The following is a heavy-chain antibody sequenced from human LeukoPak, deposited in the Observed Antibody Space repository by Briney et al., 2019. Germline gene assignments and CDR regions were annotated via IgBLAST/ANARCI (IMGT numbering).Heavy chain of an antibody. D-gene: IGHD4-23*01. CDR3: VKEDGGFDY. J-gene: IGHJ4*02. V-gene: IGHV3-9*01. Sequence: GGSLRLSCAASGFTFDDYAMHWVRQAPGKGLEWVSGISWNSDNLNYVDSVKGRFTISRDNAKNSLYLQMNSLRDEDTALYYCVKEDGGFDYWGQGTLVTVSS. CDR1: GFTFDDYA. CDR2: ISWNSDNL.